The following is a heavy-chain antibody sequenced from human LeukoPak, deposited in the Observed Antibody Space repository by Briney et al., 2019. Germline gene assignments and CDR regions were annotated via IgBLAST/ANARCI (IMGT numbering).Heavy chain of an antibody. CDR1: GDSISPYH. Sequence: SETLSLTCTVSGDSISPYHWSWVRQPAGKGLEWIGHLYASGSTNYNPSLKSRVTMSVDRSKNQFSLRLISVTAADTAMYYCARLRDAYPDYWGQGTLITVSS. J-gene: IGHJ4*02. CDR3: ARLRDAYPDY. V-gene: IGHV4-4*07. CDR2: LYASGST. D-gene: IGHD5-24*01.